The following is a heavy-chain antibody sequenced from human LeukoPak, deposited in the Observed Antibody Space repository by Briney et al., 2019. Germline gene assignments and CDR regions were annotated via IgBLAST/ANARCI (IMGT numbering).Heavy chain of an antibody. D-gene: IGHD2-15*01. CDR1: GFTFSSYA. J-gene: IGHJ4*02. CDR3: AKAPVTTCRGAFCYPFDY. CDR2: ISYDGSNK. Sequence: GGSLRLSCAASGFTFSSYAMHWVRQAPGKGLEWVTVISYDGSNKYYADSVKGRFTISRDNSKNTLYLQMNRLRPEDAAVYYCAKAPVTTCRGAFCYPFDYWGLGTLVTVSS. V-gene: IGHV3-30*04.